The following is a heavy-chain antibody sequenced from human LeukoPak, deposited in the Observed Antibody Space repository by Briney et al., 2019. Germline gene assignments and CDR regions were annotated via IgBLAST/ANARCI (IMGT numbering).Heavy chain of an antibody. Sequence: GASVKVSCKASGYTFTSYDINWVRQATGQGLEWMGWMNPNSGNTGYAQKFQGRVTMTRNTSISTAYMELSSLRSEDTAVYYCASWGAYYDFWSGYFRFDHWGQGTLVTVSS. D-gene: IGHD3-3*01. CDR1: GYTFTSYD. V-gene: IGHV1-8*01. J-gene: IGHJ5*02. CDR2: MNPNSGNT. CDR3: ASWGAYYDFWSGYFRFDH.